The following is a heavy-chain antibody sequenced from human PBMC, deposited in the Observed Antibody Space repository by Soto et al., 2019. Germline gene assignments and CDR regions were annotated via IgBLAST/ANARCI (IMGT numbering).Heavy chain of an antibody. CDR3: AHSSFSGDHNWFDP. Sequence: QITLKESGPTLVKPTRTLTLTCTFSGFSLSTSGVGVGWIGQPPGKALEWLALIYWDDDKRYSPSLKSRLTITKDTSKNQVDLTMTNMDPVDTATYYFAHSSFSGDHNWFDPWGQGTLVTVSS. CDR1: GFSLSTSGVG. J-gene: IGHJ5*02. D-gene: IGHD3-10*01. CDR2: IYWDDDK. V-gene: IGHV2-5*02.